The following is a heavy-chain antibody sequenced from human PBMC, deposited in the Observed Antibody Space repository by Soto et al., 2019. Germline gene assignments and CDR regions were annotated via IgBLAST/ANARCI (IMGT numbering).Heavy chain of an antibody. D-gene: IGHD1-26*01. Sequence: GESLKISCQGSGYSFTNYWIGWVRQLPGKGLEWMGFIYPGDSHSRYSRSFEGQVTISADKSSSTAYLHWSSLKASDTAMYYCVRSVGSTTGWFDPWGQRTLVTVSS. CDR2: IYPGDSHS. CDR1: GYSFTNYW. J-gene: IGHJ5*02. CDR3: VRSVGSTTGWFDP. V-gene: IGHV5-51*01.